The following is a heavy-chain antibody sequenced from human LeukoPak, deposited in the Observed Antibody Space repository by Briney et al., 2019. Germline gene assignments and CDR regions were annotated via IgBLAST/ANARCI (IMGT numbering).Heavy chain of an antibody. Sequence: PGRSLRLSCAASGFTFSSYAMHWVRQAPGKGLEWVAVISYDGSSKYYADSVKGRFTISRDNSKNTLYLQMNSLRAEDTAVYYCAKGPGYSSSWYRAEYFQHWGQGTLVTVSS. CDR1: GFTFSSYA. D-gene: IGHD6-13*01. J-gene: IGHJ1*01. CDR3: AKGPGYSSSWYRAEYFQH. V-gene: IGHV3-30*04. CDR2: ISYDGSSK.